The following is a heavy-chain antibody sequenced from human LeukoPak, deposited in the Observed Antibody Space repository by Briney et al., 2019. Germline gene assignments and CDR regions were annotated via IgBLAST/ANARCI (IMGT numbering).Heavy chain of an antibody. CDR3: AKVPINGIAVAPTDY. CDR2: ISGSGGST. CDR1: GFTFSSYA. V-gene: IGHV3-23*01. J-gene: IGHJ4*02. D-gene: IGHD6-19*01. Sequence: PGGSLRPSCAASGFTFSSYAMSWVRQAPGKGLEWVSAISGSGGSTYYADSVKGRFTISRDNSKNTLYLQMNSLRAGDTAVYYCAKVPINGIAVAPTDYWGQGTLVTVSS.